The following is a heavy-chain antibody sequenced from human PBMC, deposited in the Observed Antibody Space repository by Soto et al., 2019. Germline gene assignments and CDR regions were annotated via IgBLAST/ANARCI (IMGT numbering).Heavy chain of an antibody. J-gene: IGHJ4*02. V-gene: IGHV3-23*01. Sequence: PGGSLRLSCATSGFTFSSYAMSWVRQAPGKGLEWVSTISGSGGSTYYADSVKGRFTFSRDNSKNTLYLQMNSLRAEDTAVFYCAKDLSGRYLVNYYFDYWGQGTLVTVSS. CDR3: AKDLSGRYLVNYYFDY. CDR2: ISGSGGST. CDR1: GFTFSSYA. D-gene: IGHD6-19*01.